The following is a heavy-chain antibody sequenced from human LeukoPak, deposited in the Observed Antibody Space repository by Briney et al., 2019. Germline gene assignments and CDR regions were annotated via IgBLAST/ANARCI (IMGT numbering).Heavy chain of an antibody. D-gene: IGHD5-18*01. CDR3: ARDRGEYSYGFTYYYYYYYMDV. V-gene: IGHV4-38-2*02. J-gene: IGHJ6*03. CDR1: GYSISSGYY. Sequence: PSETLSLTCTVSGYSISSGYYWGWIRQPPGRGLEWIGSIYHSGSTYYNPSLKSRVTISVDTSKNQFSLKLSSVTAADTAVYYCARDRGEYSYGFTYYYYYYYMDVWGKGTTVTVSS. CDR2: IYHSGST.